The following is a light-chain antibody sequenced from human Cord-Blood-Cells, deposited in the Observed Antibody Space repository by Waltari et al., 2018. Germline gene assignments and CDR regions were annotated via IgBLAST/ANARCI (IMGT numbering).Light chain of an antibody. V-gene: IGKV3-15*01. J-gene: IGKJ4*01. CDR1: QTVSSN. Sequence: EIVMTQSPANLPVSTGERATISCRASQTVSSNLALYQQKPGQAPRLLIYGASTRATGIPARFSCSGSGTEFTLTISSLQSEDFAVYYCQQYNNWPPLTFGGGTKVEIK. CDR2: GAS. CDR3: QQYNNWPPLT.